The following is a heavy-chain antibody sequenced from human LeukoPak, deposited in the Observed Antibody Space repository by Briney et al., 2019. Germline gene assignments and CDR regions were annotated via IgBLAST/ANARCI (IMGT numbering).Heavy chain of an antibody. Sequence: SETLSLTCTASGGSISSYYWSWIRQPPGKGLEWMGYIYYSGSNNYNPSLKSRVTISVDTSKHQFSLKLSSVTAADTAVYYCARSPGGYGSGSYYTSPWGQGTLVTVSS. D-gene: IGHD3-10*01. J-gene: IGHJ5*02. CDR1: GGSISSYY. CDR3: ARSPGGYGSGSYYTSP. CDR2: IYYSGSN. V-gene: IGHV4-59*01.